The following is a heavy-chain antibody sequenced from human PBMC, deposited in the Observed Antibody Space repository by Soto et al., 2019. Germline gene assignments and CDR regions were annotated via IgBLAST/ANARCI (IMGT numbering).Heavy chain of an antibody. V-gene: IGHV3-72*01. CDR3: ARVSLVGPSGGRYFDY. J-gene: IGHJ4*02. CDR1: GFTFSAHY. D-gene: IGHD3-10*01. Sequence: EVQLVESGGGLVQPGGSLRLSCAASGFTFSAHYMDWVRQAPGKGLEWVGRIKNKANSYTTEYAASVEGRFTISRQNSTNSQNLQKNSMKTEDKAVYYYARVSLVGPSGGRYFDYWGQGSQVTVSS. CDR2: IKNKANSYTT.